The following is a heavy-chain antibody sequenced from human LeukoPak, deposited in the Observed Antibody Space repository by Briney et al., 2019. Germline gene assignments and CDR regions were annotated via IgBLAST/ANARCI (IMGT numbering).Heavy chain of an antibody. D-gene: IGHD3-10*01. J-gene: IGHJ4*02. CDR3: ARPTRYGSGSYYKD. V-gene: IGHV1-2*02. CDR2: INPNSGGT. CDR1: GYTFTGYY. Sequence: ASVKVSCKASGYTFTGYYMHWVRQAPGQGLEWMGWINPNSGGTNYAQKFQGRVTMTRDTSISTAYMELSRLRSDDTAAYYCARPTRYGSGSYYKDWGQGTLVTVSS.